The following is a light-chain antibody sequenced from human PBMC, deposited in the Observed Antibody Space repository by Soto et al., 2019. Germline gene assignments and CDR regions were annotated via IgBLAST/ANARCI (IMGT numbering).Light chain of an antibody. CDR3: CSYAGSYKDV. CDR2: DVS. V-gene: IGLV2-11*01. Sequence: QSVLTQPRSVSGSPGQPVTISCTGTSSDVGGYNYVSWYQQHPGKAPKLMIYDVSKRPSGVPDRFSGSKSGNTASLTISGLQAEDEADYYCCSYAGSYKDVFGTGTKVTVL. J-gene: IGLJ1*01. CDR1: SSDVGGYNY.